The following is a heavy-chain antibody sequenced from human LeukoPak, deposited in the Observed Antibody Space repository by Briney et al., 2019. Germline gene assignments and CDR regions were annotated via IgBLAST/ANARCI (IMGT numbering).Heavy chain of an antibody. V-gene: IGHV3-23*01. D-gene: IGHD2-21*01. CDR1: GFTFSSYN. CDR3: ARAPVTSCRGAYCYPFDY. CDR2: TSSSDAGT. J-gene: IGHJ4*02. Sequence: GGSLRLSCAASGFTFSSYNMNWVRQAPGKGLEWVSATSSSDAGTYYADSVRGRFTISRDNSKNTLYLQMNSLRLEDAAVYFCARAPVTSCRGAYCYPFDYWGQGTQVTVSS.